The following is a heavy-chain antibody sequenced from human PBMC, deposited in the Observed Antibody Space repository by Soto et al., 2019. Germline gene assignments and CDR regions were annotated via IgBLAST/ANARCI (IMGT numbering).Heavy chain of an antibody. CDR1: GGTFSSYA. CDR2: IIPIFGTA. Sequence: QVQLVQSGAEVKKPGSSVKVSCKASGGTFSSYAISWVRQAPGQGLEWMGGIIPIFGTANYAQKFQGRVKTTPDESTRTAYMELSSLRSEDTAVYYCARGRYDTAMGGWVFSYYYHGMDVGSQETTVTASS. J-gene: IGHJ6*02. D-gene: IGHD5-18*01. V-gene: IGHV1-69*01. CDR3: ARGRYDTAMGGWVFSYYYHGMDV.